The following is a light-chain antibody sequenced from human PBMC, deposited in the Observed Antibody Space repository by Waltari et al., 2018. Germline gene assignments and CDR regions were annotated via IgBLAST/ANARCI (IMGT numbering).Light chain of an antibody. V-gene: IGKV4-1*01. J-gene: IGKJ4*01. CDR3: QQYYDSPLT. CDR1: ESVLFSSRNKNH. CDR2: WAS. Sequence: DIVMTQSPDSLAVSLGERATLNCQSSESVLFSSRNKNHLAWYQQKPGHPPKLLLYWASTRESGVPDRFSGSGSGTDFTLTISSLQAEDVAIYYCQQYYDSPLTFGGGTKVEIK.